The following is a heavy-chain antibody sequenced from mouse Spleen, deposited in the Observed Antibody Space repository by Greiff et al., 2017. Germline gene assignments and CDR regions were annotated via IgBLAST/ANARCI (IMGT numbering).Heavy chain of an antibody. CDR3: ARSESYFDY. V-gene: IGHV1-42*01. Sequence: EVQRVESGPELVKPGASVKISCKASGYSFTGYYMNWVKQSPEKSLEWIGEINPSTGGTTYNQKFKAKATLTVDKSSSTAYMQLKSLTSEDSAVYYCARSESYFDYWGQGTTLTVSS. J-gene: IGHJ2*01. CDR2: INPSTGGT. CDR1: GYSFTGYY.